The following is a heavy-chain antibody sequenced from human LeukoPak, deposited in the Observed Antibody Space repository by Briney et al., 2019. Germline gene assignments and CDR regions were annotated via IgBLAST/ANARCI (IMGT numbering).Heavy chain of an antibody. CDR2: INPNSGGT. J-gene: IGHJ5*02. Sequence: ASVKVSCKASGYTFTGYYMHWVRQAPGQGLEWMGWINPNSGGTNYAQKFQGRVTMTRDTSISTAYMELSRLRSDDTAVYYCARRRLLFSKSFDPWGQGTLVTVSP. D-gene: IGHD2-21*01. V-gene: IGHV1-2*02. CDR3: ARRRLLFSKSFDP. CDR1: GYTFTGYY.